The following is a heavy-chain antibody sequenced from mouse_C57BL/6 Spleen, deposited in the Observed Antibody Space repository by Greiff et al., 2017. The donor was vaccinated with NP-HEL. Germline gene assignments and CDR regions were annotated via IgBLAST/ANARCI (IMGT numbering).Heavy chain of an antibody. Sequence: VQLQQSGAELVKPGASVKLSCKASGYTFTSYWMHWVKQRPGRGLEWIGRIDPNSGGTKYNEKFKSKATLTVDKPSSTAYMQLSSLTSEDSAVYYCARGGLYSNYEGYAMDYWGQGTSVTVSS. J-gene: IGHJ4*01. CDR1: GYTFTSYW. CDR3: ARGGLYSNYEGYAMDY. CDR2: IDPNSGGT. V-gene: IGHV1-72*01. D-gene: IGHD2-5*01.